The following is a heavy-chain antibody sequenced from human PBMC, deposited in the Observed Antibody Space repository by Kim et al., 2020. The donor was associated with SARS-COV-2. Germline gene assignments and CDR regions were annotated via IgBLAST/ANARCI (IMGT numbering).Heavy chain of an antibody. Sequence: ASVKVSCKASGYTFTTYDINWVRQATRQGLEWMGWMNPNTGNTGYAQKFQGRVTMTRNTSIRTAYMELSSLRSEDTAVYYCARAKWEGSSWYGSFDPWGQGTLVTVSS. CDR1: GYTFTTYD. CDR3: ARAKWEGSSWYGSFDP. V-gene: IGHV1-8*01. D-gene: IGHD6-13*01. CDR2: MNPNTGNT. J-gene: IGHJ5*02.